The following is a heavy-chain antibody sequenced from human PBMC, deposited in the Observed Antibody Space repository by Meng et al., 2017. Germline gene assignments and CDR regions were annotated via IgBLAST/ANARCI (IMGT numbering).Heavy chain of an antibody. CDR2: MYWDDDK. J-gene: IGHJ4*02. CDR3: AHSGGIVGATLFDY. V-gene: IGHV2-5*02. Sequence: SGTTLVKPTQTPTLTCTFSGFSLSTSGVGVGWIRQPPGKALEWLALMYWDDDKRYSPSLKSRLTITKDTSKTQVVLTMTNMDPVDTATYYCAHSGGIVGATLFDYWGQGTLVTVSS. CDR1: GFSLSTSGVG. D-gene: IGHD1-26*01.